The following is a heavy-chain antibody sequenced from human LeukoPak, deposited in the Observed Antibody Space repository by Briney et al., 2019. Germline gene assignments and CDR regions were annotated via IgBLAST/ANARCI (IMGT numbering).Heavy chain of an antibody. CDR1: GFTVSSNY. D-gene: IGHD3-10*01. CDR3: AGAGIYGSGSLDAFDI. J-gene: IGHJ3*02. Sequence: GGSLRLSCAASGFTVSSNYMSWVRQAPGKGLEWVSVIYSAGSTYYADSVKGRFTISRDDSKNTLYLRMNSLRAEDTAVYYCAGAGIYGSGSLDAFDIWGQGTMVTVSS. V-gene: IGHV3-53*01. CDR2: IYSAGST.